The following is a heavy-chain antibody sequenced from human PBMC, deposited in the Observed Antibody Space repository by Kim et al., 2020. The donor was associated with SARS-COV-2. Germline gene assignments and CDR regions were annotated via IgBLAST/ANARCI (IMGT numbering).Heavy chain of an antibody. D-gene: IGHD6-25*01. CDR1: GFTFSAYG. V-gene: IGHV3-30*18. Sequence: GGSLRLSCASSGFTFSAYGMHWVRQAPGKGLEWVAVTSYDGSNKYYADSVQGRFTISRDNSKNTLYLQMNRLRADDTAVYYCAKDAPPDGLGSHHYFYYTMDVWGQGTTVTVSS. CDR2: TSYDGSNK. J-gene: IGHJ6*02. CDR3: AKDAPPDGLGSHHYFYYTMDV.